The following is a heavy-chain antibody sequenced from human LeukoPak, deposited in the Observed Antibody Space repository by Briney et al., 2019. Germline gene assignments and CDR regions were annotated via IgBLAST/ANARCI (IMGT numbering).Heavy chain of an antibody. Sequence: GGSLRLSCAASGFTFDGYAMHWVRQAPGKGLEWVSGISWNSGSIGYADSVKGRFTISRDNAKNSLYLQMNRLRAEDMALYYCAKSPYYDGVFYFDYWGQGTLVTVSS. D-gene: IGHD3-22*01. CDR1: GFTFDGYA. J-gene: IGHJ4*02. CDR2: ISWNSGSI. CDR3: AKSPYYDGVFYFDY. V-gene: IGHV3-9*03.